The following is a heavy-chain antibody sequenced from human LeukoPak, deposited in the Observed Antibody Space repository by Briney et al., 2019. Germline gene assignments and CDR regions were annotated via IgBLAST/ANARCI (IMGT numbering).Heavy chain of an antibody. CDR1: GFTFSSYG. J-gene: IGHJ4*02. V-gene: IGHV3-23*01. CDR3: AKGGLGCSSTSCFDY. Sequence: GGSLRLSCAASGFTFSSYGMHWVRQAPGKGLEWVSGISGSGGSTYYADSVKGRFTISRDNSKNTLYLQVNSLRAVDTAVYYCAKGGLGCSSTSCFDYWGQGTLVTVSS. CDR2: ISGSGGST. D-gene: IGHD2-2*01.